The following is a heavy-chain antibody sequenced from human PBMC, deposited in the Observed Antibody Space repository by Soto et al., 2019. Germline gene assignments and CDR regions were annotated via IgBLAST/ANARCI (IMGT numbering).Heavy chain of an antibody. J-gene: IGHJ6*02. V-gene: IGHV3-30-3*01. CDR2: ISHDGSNK. Sequence: GGSLRLSCAASGFTFSSYAMHWVRQAPGKGLEWVAVISHDGSNKYYADSVKGRFTISRDNSKNTLYLQMNSLRAEDTAVYYCARDQVVAATRYYYYGMDVWGQGTTVTVSS. D-gene: IGHD2-15*01. CDR3: ARDQVVAATRYYYYGMDV. CDR1: GFTFSSYA.